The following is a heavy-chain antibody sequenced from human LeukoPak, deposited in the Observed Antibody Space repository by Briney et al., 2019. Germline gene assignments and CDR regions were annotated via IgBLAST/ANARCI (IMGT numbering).Heavy chain of an antibody. Sequence: GGSLRLSCTASGFTFGDYAVSWFRQAPGKGLEWVSFIRSKTYGGTTEYAASVKGRFTISRDDSESIAYLQMNSLKTEDTAVYYCTTTWIPYYYGMDVWGQGTTVTVSS. D-gene: IGHD5-12*01. CDR2: IRSKTYGGTT. V-gene: IGHV3-49*03. CDR1: GFTFGDYA. CDR3: TTTWIPYYYGMDV. J-gene: IGHJ6*02.